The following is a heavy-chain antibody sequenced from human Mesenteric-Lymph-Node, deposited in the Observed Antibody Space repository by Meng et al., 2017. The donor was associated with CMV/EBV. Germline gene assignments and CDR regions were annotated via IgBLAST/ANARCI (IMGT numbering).Heavy chain of an antibody. J-gene: IGHJ4*02. D-gene: IGHD3-3*01. CDR2: ISTYNGNT. CDR3: ARHVYDFWSGYGIYFDY. Sequence: ASVKVSCKASGYMSISYGINWVRQAPGQGPEWLGWISTYNGNTKYAQKFQGRVTMTTDTTTSTAYMELRSLRSDDTAVYYCARHVYDFWSGYGIYFDYWGQGSLVTVSS. CDR1: GYMSISYG. V-gene: IGHV1-18*01.